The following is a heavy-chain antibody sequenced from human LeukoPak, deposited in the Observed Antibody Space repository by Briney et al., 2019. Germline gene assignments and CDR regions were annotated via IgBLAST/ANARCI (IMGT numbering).Heavy chain of an antibody. D-gene: IGHD5-12*01. Sequence: GASVKVSCKASRYTFTSYDINWVRQATGQGLEWMGWMNPRNGHTGNAQKFEGRVTMTRDTSISTAYMELSSLKSDDTAVYYCVAGYALSGFDCWGQGTLVTVSS. V-gene: IGHV1-8*01. CDR3: VAGYALSGFDC. CDR2: MNPRNGHT. CDR1: RYTFTSYD. J-gene: IGHJ5*01.